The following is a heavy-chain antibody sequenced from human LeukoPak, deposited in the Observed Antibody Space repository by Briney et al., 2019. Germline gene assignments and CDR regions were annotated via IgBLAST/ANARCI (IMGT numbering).Heavy chain of an antibody. V-gene: IGHV3-7*01. D-gene: IGHD6-19*01. Sequence: GGSLRLSCAASGFSFSNYWISWVRQAPGKGLEWVANIKHDGIEMNYADSAKGRFTISRDNAKNSLYLQMTGLRAEDTALYYCTRATGWYPDYWGQGTLITVSS. CDR2: IKHDGIEM. CDR3: TRATGWYPDY. J-gene: IGHJ4*02. CDR1: GFSFSNYW.